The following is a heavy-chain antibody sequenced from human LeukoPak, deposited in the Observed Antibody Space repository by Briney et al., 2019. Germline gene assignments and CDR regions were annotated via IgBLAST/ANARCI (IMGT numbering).Heavy chain of an antibody. CDR2: INGDGSST. D-gene: IGHD3-10*01. V-gene: IGHV3-74*01. Sequence: PGRSLRLSCAASGFTFSTFWMHWVRQAPGKGLVWVSRINGDGSSTSYADSVKGRFTISRDNAKNTVYLQMNSLRAEDTAVYYCGKSSPVLLWSWGQGTLVTVSS. J-gene: IGHJ5*02. CDR3: GKSSPVLLWS. CDR1: GFTFSTFW.